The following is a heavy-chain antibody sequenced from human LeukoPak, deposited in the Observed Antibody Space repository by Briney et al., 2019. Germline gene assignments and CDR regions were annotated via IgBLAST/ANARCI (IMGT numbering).Heavy chain of an antibody. D-gene: IGHD6-19*01. Sequence: SETLSLTCTVSGGSIRSSYYYWGWIRQPPGKGLEWIGYIYYSGSTNYNPSLKSRVTISVDTSKNQFSLKLSSVTAADTAVYYCARGYSSGWYGENFDLWGRGTLVTVSS. CDR1: GGSIRSSYYY. CDR2: IYYSGST. V-gene: IGHV4-61*05. J-gene: IGHJ2*01. CDR3: ARGYSSGWYGENFDL.